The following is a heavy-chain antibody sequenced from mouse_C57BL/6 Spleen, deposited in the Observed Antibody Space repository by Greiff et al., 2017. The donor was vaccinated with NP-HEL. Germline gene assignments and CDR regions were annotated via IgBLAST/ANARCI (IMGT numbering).Heavy chain of an antibody. J-gene: IGHJ4*01. D-gene: IGHD1-1*01. CDR1: GYSFTGYF. CDR3: ARDYGSSYGAMDY. CDR2: INPYNGDT. Sequence: VQLQQSGPELVKPGDSVKISCKASGYSFTGYFMNWVMQSHGKSLEWIGRINPYNGDTFYNQKFKGKATLTVDKSSSTAHMELRSLTSEDSAVYYCARDYGSSYGAMDYWGQGTSVTVSS. V-gene: IGHV1-20*01.